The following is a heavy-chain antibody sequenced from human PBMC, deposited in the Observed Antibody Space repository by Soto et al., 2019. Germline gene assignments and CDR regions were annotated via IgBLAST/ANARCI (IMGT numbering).Heavy chain of an antibody. Sequence: GGSLRLSCAASGFTFSSYGMHWVRQAPGKGPEWVAVISYDGSNKYYADSVKGRFTISRDNSKNTLYLQMNSLRAEDTAVYYCAKDRAAAGIVSAFDIWGQGTMVTVSS. CDR2: ISYDGSNK. J-gene: IGHJ3*02. D-gene: IGHD6-13*01. V-gene: IGHV3-30*18. CDR3: AKDRAAAGIVSAFDI. CDR1: GFTFSSYG.